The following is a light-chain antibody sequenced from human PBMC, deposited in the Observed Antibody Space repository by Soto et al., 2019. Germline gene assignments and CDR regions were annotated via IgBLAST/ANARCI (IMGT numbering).Light chain of an antibody. CDR2: DTS. Sequence: EIVLTQSSGTLSLSPGERASLSCRASQSVGNFLVWYQQKPGQAPSLLIYDTSNRATGIPARFSGSGSGTDFTLTISSLEPVDFAIYYCQQYGNWPLTFGGGTKVEIK. J-gene: IGKJ4*01. CDR3: QQYGNWPLT. CDR1: QSVGNF. V-gene: IGKV3-11*01.